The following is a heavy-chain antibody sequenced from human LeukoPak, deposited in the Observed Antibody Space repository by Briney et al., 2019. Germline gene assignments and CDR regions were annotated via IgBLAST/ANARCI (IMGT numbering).Heavy chain of an antibody. CDR3: ARLRWRNNWFDP. V-gene: IGHV4-34*01. D-gene: IGHD2-15*01. CDR2: IYHSGST. Sequence: SETLCLTCAVYGGSFSGYHWSWIRQPPGKGLEWIGEIYHSGSTNYNPSLKSRVTICVDTCKNQFSLKLSSVTATDTAVYYCARLRWRNNWFDPWGQGTLVTVSS. CDR1: GGSFSGYH. J-gene: IGHJ5*02.